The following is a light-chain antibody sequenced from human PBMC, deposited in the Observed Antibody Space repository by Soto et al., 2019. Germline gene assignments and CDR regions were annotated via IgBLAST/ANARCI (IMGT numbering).Light chain of an antibody. CDR3: SSYTSSSTLYV. J-gene: IGLJ1*01. CDR1: SSDVGAYDY. CDR2: DVS. V-gene: IGLV2-14*03. Sequence: QSVLTQPASLSGSPGQSITISCTGTSSDVGAYDYVSWYQQHPDKAPKLMIYDVSNRPSGVSNRFSGSKSGNTASLTISGLQAEDEADYYCSSYTSSSTLYVFGTGTKVTVL.